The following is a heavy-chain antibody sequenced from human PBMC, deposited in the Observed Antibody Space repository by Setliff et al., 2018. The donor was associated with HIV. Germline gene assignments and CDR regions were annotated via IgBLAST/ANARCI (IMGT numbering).Heavy chain of an antibody. CDR2: IIPMFGIE. V-gene: IGHV1-69*13. D-gene: IGHD3-16*01. CDR1: GGTLNTYG. Sequence: SVKVSCKASGGTLNTYGISWVRQAPGQGLGWMGGIIPMFGIEKYAQKFQGRVKITADESTTTAYMELSSLRSEDTALYYCARGANILIRTDYYYHMDVWGKGTTVTVSS. J-gene: IGHJ6*03. CDR3: ARGANILIRTDYYYHMDV.